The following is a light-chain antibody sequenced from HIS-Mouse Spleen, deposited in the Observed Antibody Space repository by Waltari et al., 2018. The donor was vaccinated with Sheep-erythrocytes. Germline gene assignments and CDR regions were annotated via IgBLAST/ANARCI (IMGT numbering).Light chain of an antibody. V-gene: IGLV2-11*01. CDR2: DVS. J-gene: IGLJ3*02. CDR1: SRDVGGYNY. CDR3: CSYAGSYTWV. Sequence: QSALTQPASVSGSPGQSITISCTGTSRDVGGYNYVSWYQQHPGKAPKLMIYDVSKRPSGVPDRFSGSKSGNTASLTISGLQAEDEADYYCCSYAGSYTWVFGGGTKLTVL.